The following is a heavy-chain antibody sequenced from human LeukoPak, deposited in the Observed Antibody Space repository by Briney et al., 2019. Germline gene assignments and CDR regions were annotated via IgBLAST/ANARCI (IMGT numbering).Heavy chain of an antibody. CDR3: AREYGSRYYFDY. CDR2: ISSSSYI. Sequence: GGSLRPSCAASGFTFSSYSMNWVRQAPGKGLEWVSSISSSSYIYYADSVKGRFTISRDNAKNSLYLQMNSLRAEDTAVYYCAREYGSRYYFDYWGQGTLVTVSS. J-gene: IGHJ4*02. D-gene: IGHD1-26*01. V-gene: IGHV3-21*01. CDR1: GFTFSSYS.